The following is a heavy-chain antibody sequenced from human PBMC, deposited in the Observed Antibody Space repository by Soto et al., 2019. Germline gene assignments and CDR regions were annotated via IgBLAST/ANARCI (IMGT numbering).Heavy chain of an antibody. CDR3: VRSVGSGGVIGGLDY. CDR2: IFPMFDVP. Sequence: QVQLVQSGPEMKKPGSAVKVSCKASGGTFNTYAMNWVRQVPGQGLEWMGGIFPMFDVPRYVPKFQGRVTSTLYESSTTAYMVLSSLRFDDPALYYCVRSVGSGGVIGGLDYWCHITLV. V-gene: IGHV1-69*19. D-gene: IGHD3-16*02. CDR1: GGTFNTYA. J-gene: IGHJ4*01.